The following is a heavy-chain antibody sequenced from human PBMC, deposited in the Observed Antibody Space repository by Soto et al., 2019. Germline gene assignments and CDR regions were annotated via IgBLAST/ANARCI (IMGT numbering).Heavy chain of an antibody. V-gene: IGHV4-4*07. D-gene: IGHD2-8*02. CDR2: FSLSGTT. CDR1: GASIAGSSY. J-gene: IGHJ4*02. Sequence: SETLSLTFRVSGASIAGSSYWSWIRQPAGKGLEWIGRFSLSGTTNYSPSLRSRVTMSADVSKNQFSLRLTSVTAADTAFYYCARGMTPPGAPAWYYFDSWGQGTLVTVSS. CDR3: ARGMTPPGAPAWYYFDS.